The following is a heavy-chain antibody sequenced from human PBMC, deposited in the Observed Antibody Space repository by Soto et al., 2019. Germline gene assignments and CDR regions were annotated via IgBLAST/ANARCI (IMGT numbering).Heavy chain of an antibody. CDR3: AKEGTAEWIHYYYPTDV. CDR1: GFNFSSFA. Sequence: EVQLLESGGGLVQPGGSLRLSCAGSGFNFSSFAMTWVRQAPGKGLEWVSTISGSGGSRFYAASVKGRFTLTRDNSKDTVYLHMNSLRVEDTAFDYCAKEGTAEWIHYYYPTDVWGRGTQVTVSS. J-gene: IGHJ6*02. D-gene: IGHD5-18*01. CDR2: ISGSGGSR. V-gene: IGHV3-23*01.